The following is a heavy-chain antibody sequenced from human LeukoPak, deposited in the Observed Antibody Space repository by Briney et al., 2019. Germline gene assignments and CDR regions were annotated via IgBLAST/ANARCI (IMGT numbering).Heavy chain of an antibody. V-gene: IGHV3-21*01. CDR3: ANHLACGSTSCPSFDD. CDR2: ISDRGSYI. D-gene: IGHD2-2*01. Sequence: GGSLRLSCTASGFTFNTYSMNWVRQAPGKGLEWVASISDRGSYIYYTDSVKGRFTITRDNAKNSQYLQMNSLRADDTAVYYCANHLACGSTSCPSFDDWGQGTLVTVSS. CDR1: GFTFNTYS. J-gene: IGHJ4*02.